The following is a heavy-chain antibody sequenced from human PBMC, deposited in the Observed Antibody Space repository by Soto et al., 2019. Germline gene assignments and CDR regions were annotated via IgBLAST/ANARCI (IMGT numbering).Heavy chain of an antibody. Sequence: QVQLVESGGGVVQPGRSLRLSCAASGFTFSSYGMHWVRQAPGKGVEWVAVISYDGSNKYYADSVKGGFTISRDNTKNTLYPQMNSLSAEDTAVYYVAKDHRSGGEGYWGQGTMVTVSS. CDR3: AKDHRSGGEGY. V-gene: IGHV3-30*18. D-gene: IGHD1-26*01. CDR2: ISYDGSNK. CDR1: GFTFSSYG. J-gene: IGHJ4*01.